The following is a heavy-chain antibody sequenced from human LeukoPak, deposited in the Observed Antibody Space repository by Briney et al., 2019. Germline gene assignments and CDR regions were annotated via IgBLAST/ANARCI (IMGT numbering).Heavy chain of an antibody. J-gene: IGHJ6*02. D-gene: IGHD3-22*01. V-gene: IGHV3-23*01. CDR3: ANSGSSGYLYYYYGMDV. CDR1: GFTFSSYA. CDR2: ISGSGGST. Sequence: PGGSLRLSCAASGFTFSSYAMSWVRQAPGKGLEWVSAISGSGGSTYYADSVKGRFTISRDNSKNTLYLQMNGLRAEDTAVYYCANSGSSGYLYYYYGMDVWGQGTTVTVSS.